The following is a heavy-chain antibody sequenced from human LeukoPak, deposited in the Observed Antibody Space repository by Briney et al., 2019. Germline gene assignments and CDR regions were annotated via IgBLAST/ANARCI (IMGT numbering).Heavy chain of an antibody. CDR1: GYTFTSYG. CDR2: IIPIFGTA. V-gene: IGHV1-69*13. CDR3: ARSSYYGSGSYFAYYYYMDV. D-gene: IGHD3-10*01. J-gene: IGHJ6*03. Sequence: ASVKVSCKASGYTFTSYGISWVRQAPGQGLEWMGGIIPIFGTANYAQKFQGRVTITADESTSTAYMELSSLRSEDTAVYYCARSSYYGSGSYFAYYYYMDVWGKGTTVTISS.